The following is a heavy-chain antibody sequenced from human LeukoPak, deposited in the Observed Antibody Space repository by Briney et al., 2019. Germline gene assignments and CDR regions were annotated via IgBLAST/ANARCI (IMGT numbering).Heavy chain of an antibody. Sequence: QPGGSLRLSCAASGFTFSSYAMSWVRQAPGKGLEWVSGISGSGGNTYYADSVKGRFTISRDNSKNTLYLQMNSLRAEDTAVYYCAKVGSVETYYDFWSGYYTYYYYGMDVWGQGTTVTVSS. J-gene: IGHJ6*02. V-gene: IGHV3-23*01. CDR1: GFTFSSYA. CDR3: AKVGSVETYYDFWSGYYTYYYYGMDV. D-gene: IGHD3-3*01. CDR2: ISGSGGNT.